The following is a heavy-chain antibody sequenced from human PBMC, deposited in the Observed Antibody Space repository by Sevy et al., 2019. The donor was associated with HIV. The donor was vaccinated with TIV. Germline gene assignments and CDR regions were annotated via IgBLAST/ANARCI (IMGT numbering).Heavy chain of an antibody. D-gene: IGHD3-3*01. CDR2: ITPIFGTA. V-gene: IGHV1-69*13. J-gene: IGHJ4*02. CDR1: GGTFSSYS. CDR3: ARGPDSGDYYYFY. Sequence: ASVKVSCKASGGTFSSYSINWVRQAPGQGLEWMGGITPIFGTANYARKFQDRVTITADASTITAYMEVSSLRSEDTAVYYCARGPDSGDYYYFYWGQGTLVTVSS.